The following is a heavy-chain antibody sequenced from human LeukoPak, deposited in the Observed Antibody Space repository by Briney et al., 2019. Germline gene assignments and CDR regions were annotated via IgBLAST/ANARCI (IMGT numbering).Heavy chain of an antibody. CDR3: ASERGEIVIVAAATARLLYYYYMDV. J-gene: IGHJ6*03. Sequence: SETLSLTCAVSGGSISGGGYSWSCIRPPPGKGLEWNGNNYYSGSTYYNPSLQLRITIFVDTSKNQFSLKLSSVTAADTAIYYCASERGEIVIVAAATARLLYYYYMDVWGKGTTVTICS. D-gene: IGHD2-2*01. V-gene: IGHV4-30-4*07. CDR1: GGSISGGGYS. CDR2: NYYSGST.